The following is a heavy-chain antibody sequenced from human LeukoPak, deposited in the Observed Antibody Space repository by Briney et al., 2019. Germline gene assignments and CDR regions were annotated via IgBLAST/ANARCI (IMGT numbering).Heavy chain of an antibody. CDR1: GGSFSGYY. CDR2: IDYSGTT. D-gene: IGHD3-10*01. V-gene: IGHV4-34*01. Sequence: SETLSLTCAVYGGSFSGYYWSWIRQPPGKGLEWIGTIDYSGTTYYKPSLKSRVTISVDTSKNQFSLKLSSVTAADTAVYYCAREEPMVRGVIITSYFDYWGQGTLVTVSS. J-gene: IGHJ4*02. CDR3: AREEPMVRGVIITSYFDY.